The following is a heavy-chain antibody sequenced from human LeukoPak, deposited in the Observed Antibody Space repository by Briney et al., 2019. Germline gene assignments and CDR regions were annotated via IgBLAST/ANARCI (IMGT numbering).Heavy chain of an antibody. CDR3: ARGRSRFIGSGSSYYYYMDV. V-gene: IGHV4-34*01. CDR1: GGSFSGYY. J-gene: IGHJ6*03. D-gene: IGHD3-10*01. CDR2: INHSGST. Sequence: SETLSLTCAVYGGSFSGYYWSWIRQPPGKGLEWIGEINHSGSTNYNPSLKSRVTISVDTSKNQFSLKLSSVTAADTAVYYCARGRSRFIGSGSSYYYYMDVWGKGTTVTVSS.